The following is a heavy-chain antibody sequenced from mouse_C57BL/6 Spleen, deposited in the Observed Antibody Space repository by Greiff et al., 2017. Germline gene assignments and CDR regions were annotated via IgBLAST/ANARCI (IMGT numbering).Heavy chain of an antibody. CDR1: GFTFSDYG. V-gene: IGHV5-17*01. CDR3: ARCYYGSINPYFYFDC. D-gene: IGHD1-1*01. J-gene: IGHJ2*01. CDR2: ISSGSSTI. Sequence: EVQVVESGGGLVKPGGSLKLSCAASGFTFSDYGMHWVRQAPEKGLEWVAYISSGSSTIYYADTVKGRFTISRDNAKNTLFLQMTSLRSEDTAMYYCARCYYGSINPYFYFDCWGEGTTLTVSS.